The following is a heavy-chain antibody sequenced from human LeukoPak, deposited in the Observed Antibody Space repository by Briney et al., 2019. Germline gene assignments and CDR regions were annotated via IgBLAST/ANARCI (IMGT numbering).Heavy chain of an antibody. CDR3: AKDAPIAVAGFSTFDY. J-gene: IGHJ4*02. CDR1: GFTLSSYA. V-gene: IGHV3-23*01. Sequence: PGGSLRLSCAASGFTLSSYAMSWVCQAPRKRVGWGSAISGSGGSTYYADSVKGRFTISRDNSKNTLYLQMNSLRAEDTAVYYCAKDAPIAVAGFSTFDYWGQGTLVTVSS. D-gene: IGHD6-19*01. CDR2: ISGSGGST.